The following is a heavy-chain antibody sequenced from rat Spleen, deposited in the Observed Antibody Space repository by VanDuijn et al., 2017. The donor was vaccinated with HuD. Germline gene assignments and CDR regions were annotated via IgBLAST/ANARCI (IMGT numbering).Heavy chain of an antibody. CDR2: INYEGTTT. J-gene: IGHJ2*01. D-gene: IGHD5-1*01. Sequence: EVQLVESGGGLVQPGRSLKLSCAASGFTFSDYDMAWVRQAPTKGLAWVAAINYEGTTTYYGDSVKGRFTISRDNAKSTLYLQMDSLRSEDTATYYCTRGWGFDYWGQGVMVTVSS. V-gene: IGHV5-22*01. CDR3: TRGWGFDY. CDR1: GFTFSDYD.